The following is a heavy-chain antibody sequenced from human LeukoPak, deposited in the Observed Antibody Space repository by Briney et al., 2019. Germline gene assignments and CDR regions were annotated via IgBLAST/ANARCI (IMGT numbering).Heavy chain of an antibody. V-gene: IGHV4-34*01. D-gene: IGHD6-13*01. CDR3: ARGTSRWQQLVQDAFDI. CDR2: INHSGST. Sequence: SETLSLTCAVYGGSFSGYYWSWIRQPPGKGREWIGEINHSGSTNYNPSLKSRVTISVDTSKNQFSLKLSSVTAADTAVYYCARGTSRWQQLVQDAFDIWGQGTMVTVSS. CDR1: GGSFSGYY. J-gene: IGHJ3*02.